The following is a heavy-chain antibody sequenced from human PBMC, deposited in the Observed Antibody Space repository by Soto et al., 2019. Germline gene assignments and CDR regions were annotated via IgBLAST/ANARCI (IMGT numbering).Heavy chain of an antibody. J-gene: IGHJ4*02. Sequence: QVQLVESGGGVVQPGRSLRLSCAASGFTFSSYGMHWVRQAPGRGLEWVALISYDGSNKYYADSVKGRFTISRDNSKNPLYLQMNSLRPEDTAVYYCARDRLPVAWSGELLYWGQGTLVTVSS. V-gene: IGHV3-30*03. D-gene: IGHD3-10*01. CDR3: ARDRLPVAWSGELLY. CDR1: GFTFSSYG. CDR2: ISYDGSNK.